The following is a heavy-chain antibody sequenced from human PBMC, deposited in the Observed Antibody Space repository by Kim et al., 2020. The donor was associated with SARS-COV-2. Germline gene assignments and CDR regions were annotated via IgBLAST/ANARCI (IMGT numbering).Heavy chain of an antibody. Sequence: SETLSLTCTVSGGSISSGDYYWSWIRQPPGKGLEWIGYIYYTGSSHYNPSLNSRVTISIDTSKNQFSLKLSSVTAADTAVYYCARGPPIGGGDCYSHWGQGTLVTVSP. J-gene: IGHJ4*02. D-gene: IGHD2-21*02. CDR1: GGSISSGDYY. CDR2: IYYTGSS. V-gene: IGHV4-30-4*01. CDR3: ARGPPIGGGDCYSH.